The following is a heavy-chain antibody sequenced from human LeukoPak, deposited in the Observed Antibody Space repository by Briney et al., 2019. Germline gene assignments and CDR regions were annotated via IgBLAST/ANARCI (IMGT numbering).Heavy chain of an antibody. J-gene: IGHJ4*02. V-gene: IGHV4-30-2*01. CDR2: IYHSGST. CDR1: GGSISSGGYY. Sequence: PSQTLSLTCTVSGGSISSGGYYWSWIRQPPGKGLEWIGYIYHSGSTYYNPSLKSRVTMSLDTSKNQFSLKLSSVTAADTAVYYCARLRRDSSSWYVDYWGQGTLVTVSS. CDR3: ARLRRDSSSWYVDY. D-gene: IGHD6-13*01.